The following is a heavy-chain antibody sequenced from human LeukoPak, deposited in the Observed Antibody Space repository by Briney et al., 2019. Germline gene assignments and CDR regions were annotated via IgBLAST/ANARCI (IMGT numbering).Heavy chain of an antibody. CDR3: AGHDYGWAVDY. CDR2: MYYSGST. D-gene: IGHD4-17*01. Sequence: SETLSLTCTVSGGSISSSSYYWGWIRQPPGKGLEWIGSMYYSGSTYYNPSLKSRVTISVDTSKNQFSLKLNSVTAADTAVYYCAGHDYGWAVDYWGQGTQVTVSS. CDR1: GGSISSSSYY. V-gene: IGHV4-39*07. J-gene: IGHJ4*02.